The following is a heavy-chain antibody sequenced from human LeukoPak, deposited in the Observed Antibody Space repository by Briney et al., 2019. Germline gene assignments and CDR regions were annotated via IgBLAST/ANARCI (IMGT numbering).Heavy chain of an antibody. CDR1: GFTFSSYV. CDR3: ARGRYFNYYMDV. D-gene: IGHD3-9*01. J-gene: IGHJ6*03. Sequence: GGSLRLSCAASGFTFSSYVMHWVRQAPGKGLEYVSAISSNGDSTYYANSLKGRFTISRDNSKSTLYLQMGSLRAEDMAVYYCARGRYFNYYMDVWGKGTTVTVSS. V-gene: IGHV3-64*01. CDR2: ISSNGDST.